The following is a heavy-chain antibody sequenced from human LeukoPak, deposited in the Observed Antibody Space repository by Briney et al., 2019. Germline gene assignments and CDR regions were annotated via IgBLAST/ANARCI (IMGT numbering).Heavy chain of an antibody. V-gene: IGHV4-30-2*01. Sequence: SETLSLTCTVSGGSISSGGYYWSWIRQPPGKGLEWIGYIYHSGSTYYNPSLKSRVTISVDRSKNQFSLKLSSVTAADTAVYYCASLPHYDFWSGYSYPDYWGQGTLVTVSS. D-gene: IGHD3-3*01. J-gene: IGHJ4*02. CDR2: IYHSGST. CDR3: ASLPHYDFWSGYSYPDY. CDR1: GGSISSGGYY.